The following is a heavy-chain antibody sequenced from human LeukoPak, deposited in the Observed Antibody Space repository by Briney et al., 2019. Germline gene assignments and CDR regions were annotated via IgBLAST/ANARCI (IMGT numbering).Heavy chain of an antibody. CDR2: ISSSSSYI. CDR3: ARDTSAIFGVVIPFDY. D-gene: IGHD3-3*01. J-gene: IGHJ4*02. V-gene: IGHV3-21*01. CDR1: GFTFSSYS. Sequence: GGSLRLSCAASGFTFSSYSMNWVRQAPGKGLEWVSSISSSSSYIYYADSVKGRFTISRDNAKNSLYLQMNSLRAEDTAMYYCARDTSAIFGVVIPFDYWGQGTLVTVSS.